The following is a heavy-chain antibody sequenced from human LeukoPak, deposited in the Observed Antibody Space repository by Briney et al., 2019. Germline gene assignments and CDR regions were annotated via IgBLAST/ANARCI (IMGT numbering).Heavy chain of an antibody. J-gene: IGHJ3*02. CDR2: IYYSGST. D-gene: IGHD3-22*01. V-gene: IGHV4-59*01. CDR1: GGSISSYY. Sequence: SETLSLTCTVSGGSISSYYWSWSRQPPGKGLEWIGYIYYSGSTNYNPSLKSRVTISVDTSKNQFSLKLSSVTAADTAVYYCARVGGYYDSSGYYSYDAFDIWGQGTMVTVSS. CDR3: ARVGGYYDSSGYYSYDAFDI.